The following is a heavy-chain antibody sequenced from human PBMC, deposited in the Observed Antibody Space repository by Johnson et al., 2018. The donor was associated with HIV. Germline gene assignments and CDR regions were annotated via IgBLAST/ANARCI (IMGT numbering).Heavy chain of an antibody. CDR1: GFTVSSNY. Sequence: MLLVESGGGVVQPGGSLRLSCAASGFTVSSNYMSWVRQAPGKGLEWVSVIYSGGSTYYADSVKGRFTISRDNSKNKLYLQMNSLRAEDTAVYYCARDRLWFGESDAFDIWGQGTMVTVSS. CDR3: ARDRLWFGESDAFDI. V-gene: IGHV3-66*01. J-gene: IGHJ3*02. D-gene: IGHD3-10*01. CDR2: IYSGGST.